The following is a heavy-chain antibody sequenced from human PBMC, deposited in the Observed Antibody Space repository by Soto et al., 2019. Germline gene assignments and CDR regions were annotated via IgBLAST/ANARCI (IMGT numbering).Heavy chain of an antibody. V-gene: IGHV4-30-2*06. Sequence: WTWIRQSPGKGLEWIGYPYQSGSAYYNPSLKSRVTISVDRSKNQFSLNLTSVTAADTAVYYCARDYYGMDVWGQGTTVTVSS. CDR3: ARDYYGMDV. J-gene: IGHJ6*02. CDR2: PYQSGSA.